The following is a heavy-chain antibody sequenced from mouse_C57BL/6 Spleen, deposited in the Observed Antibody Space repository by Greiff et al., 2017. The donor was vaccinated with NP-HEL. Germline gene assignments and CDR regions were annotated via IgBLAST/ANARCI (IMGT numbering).Heavy chain of an antibody. CDR2: IDPSDSYT. Sequence: QVQLQQPGAELVMPGASVKLSCKASGYTFTSYWMHWVKQRPGQGLEWIGEIDPSDSYTNYNQKFKGKSTLTVDKSSSTAYMQLSSLTSEDSAVYYCARGRYDRFDYWGQGTTLTVSS. D-gene: IGHD1-1*02. J-gene: IGHJ2*01. V-gene: IGHV1-69*01. CDR3: ARGRYDRFDY. CDR1: GYTFTSYW.